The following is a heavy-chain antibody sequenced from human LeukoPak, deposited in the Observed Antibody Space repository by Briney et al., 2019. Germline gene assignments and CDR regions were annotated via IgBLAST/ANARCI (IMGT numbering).Heavy chain of an antibody. Sequence: PSETLSLTCSVSGGSTTGYYWSWIRQPPGKGLEWIGYIYYSGSTNYNPSLRSRVTISIDTSKTQISLKLSSVTAADTAVYYCARGWFGELRFDYCGQGTLVTVSS. CDR1: GGSTTGYY. J-gene: IGHJ4*02. CDR2: IYYSGST. D-gene: IGHD3-10*01. CDR3: ARGWFGELRFDY. V-gene: IGHV4-59*01.